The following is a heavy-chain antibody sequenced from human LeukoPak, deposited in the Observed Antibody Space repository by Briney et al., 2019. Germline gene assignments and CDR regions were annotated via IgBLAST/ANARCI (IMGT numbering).Heavy chain of an antibody. CDR3: AKEAPGAGYFDY. D-gene: IGHD1-26*01. Sequence: PGRSLRLSCAASGFTFDDYAMHWVRQAPGKGLEWVSGISWNSGSIGYADSVKGRFTISRDNAKNSLYLQMNSLRAEDTALYYCAKEAPGAGYFDYWGQGTLVTVSS. CDR2: ISWNSGSI. V-gene: IGHV3-9*01. J-gene: IGHJ4*02. CDR1: GFTFDDYA.